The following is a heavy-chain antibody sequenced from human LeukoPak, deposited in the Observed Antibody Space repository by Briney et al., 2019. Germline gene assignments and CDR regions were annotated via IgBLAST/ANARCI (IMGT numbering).Heavy chain of an antibody. J-gene: IGHJ4*02. CDR2: IYTSRST. V-gene: IGHV4-61*02. Sequence: SQTLSLTCTVSGGSISSGSYYWSWIRQPAGKGLEWIGRIYTSRSTNYNPSLKSRVTISVDTSKNQFSLKLSSVTAADTAVYYCARGYYYDSSGYYFDYWGQGTLVTVSS. D-gene: IGHD3-22*01. CDR1: GGSISSGSYY. CDR3: ARGYYYDSSGYYFDY.